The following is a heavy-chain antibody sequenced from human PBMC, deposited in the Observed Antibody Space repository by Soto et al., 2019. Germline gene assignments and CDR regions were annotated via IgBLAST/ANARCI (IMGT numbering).Heavy chain of an antibody. V-gene: IGHV1-69*01. J-gene: IGHJ3*02. CDR1: GGTFSSFT. CDR2: FMPILGAA. Sequence: QLQLVQSGAEVKKPGSSVKVSCKASGGTFSSFTVNWVRQAPGQGLEWMGGFMPILGAANYAPKFQGRVTIIADESTNTGYMELSSRRSEDTAVYYCARGNAFDIWGQGTMVTVS. CDR3: ARGNAFDI.